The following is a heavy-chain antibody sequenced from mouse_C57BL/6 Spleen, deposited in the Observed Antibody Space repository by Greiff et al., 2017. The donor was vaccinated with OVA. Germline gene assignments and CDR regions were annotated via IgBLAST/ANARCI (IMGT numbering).Heavy chain of an antibody. CDR1: GYTFTDYY. J-gene: IGHJ1*03. CDR2: INPYNGGT. D-gene: IGHD1-1*01. Sequence: VQLQQSGPVLVKPGASVKMSCKASGYTFTDYYMNWVKQSHGKSLEWIGVINPYNGGTSYNQKFKGKATLTVDKSSSTAYMELNSLTSEDSAVYDCARDTTVVATDWYFDVWGTGTTVTVSS. V-gene: IGHV1-19*01. CDR3: ARDTTVVATDWYFDV.